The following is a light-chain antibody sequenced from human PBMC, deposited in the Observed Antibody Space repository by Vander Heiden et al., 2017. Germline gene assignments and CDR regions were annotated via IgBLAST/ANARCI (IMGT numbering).Light chain of an antibody. J-gene: IGKJ5*01. V-gene: IGKV3-15*01. CDR1: QSVSSN. CDR3: QQYKNWTPIT. Sequence: EIVVTRSPATLAVSPGERATLSCRASQSVSSNLAWDQQKPGQAPRLLIYGASTSATGIPARFSGSGSGTEFTLTISSLQSEDFAVYYCQQYKNWTPITCGRGTRLESK. CDR2: GAS.